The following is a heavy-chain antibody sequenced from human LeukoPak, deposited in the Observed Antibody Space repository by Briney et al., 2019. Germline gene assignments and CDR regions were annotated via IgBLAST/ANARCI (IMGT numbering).Heavy chain of an antibody. CDR1: GFTFSSYA. CDR2: IYYSGST. J-gene: IGHJ4*02. D-gene: IGHD6-19*01. Sequence: GSLRLSCAASGFTFSSYAMSWIRQPPGKGLEWIGYIYYSGSTNYNPSLKSRVTISVDTSKNQFTLKLSSVTAADTAVYYCAREIPTYSSGWFSYFDYWGQGTLVTVSS. V-gene: IGHV4-59*01. CDR3: AREIPTYSSGWFSYFDY.